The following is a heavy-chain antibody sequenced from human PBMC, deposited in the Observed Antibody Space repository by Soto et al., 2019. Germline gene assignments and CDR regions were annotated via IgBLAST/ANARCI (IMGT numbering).Heavy chain of an antibody. V-gene: IGHV3-33*01. CDR3: ARVRLGAPTRYFDY. Sequence: GGSLRLSCAASGFTFSSYGMHWVRQAPGKGLEWVAVIWYDGSNKYYADSVKGRFTISRDISKNTLYLQMNSLRAEDTAVYYCARVRLGAPTRYFDYWGQGTLVTVSS. J-gene: IGHJ4*02. CDR2: IWYDGSNK. D-gene: IGHD1-26*01. CDR1: GFTFSSYG.